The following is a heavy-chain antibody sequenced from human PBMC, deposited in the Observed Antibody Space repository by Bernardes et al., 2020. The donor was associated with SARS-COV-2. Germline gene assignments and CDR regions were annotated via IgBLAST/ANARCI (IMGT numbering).Heavy chain of an antibody. CDR3: AKVNGGAYYYGMDV. J-gene: IGHJ6*02. Sequence: GGSLRLSCAASGFTFSSYGMHWVRQAPGKGLEWVAVISYDGSNKYYADSVKGRFTISRDNSKNTLYLQMNSLRAEDTAVYYCAKVNGGAYYYGMDVWGQGTTGTVSS. V-gene: IGHV3-30*18. CDR2: ISYDGSNK. CDR1: GFTFSSYG. D-gene: IGHD7-27*01.